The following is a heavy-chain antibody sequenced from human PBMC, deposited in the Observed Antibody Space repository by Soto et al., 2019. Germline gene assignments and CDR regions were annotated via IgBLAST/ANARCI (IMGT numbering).Heavy chain of an antibody. CDR1: GDSVSSTHW. D-gene: IGHD2-21*01. V-gene: IGHV4-4*02. Sequence: SETLSLTCVVSGDSVSSTHWWTWVRQTPGKGLEWIGEVYHTGSTKYNPSLKDRVTISVDKSKNHFSLNLMSLTAADTAVYYCATLPPRIVVTVLPIPSWGQGTQGTVSS. CDR3: ATLPPRIVVTVLPIPS. J-gene: IGHJ4*02. CDR2: VYHTGST.